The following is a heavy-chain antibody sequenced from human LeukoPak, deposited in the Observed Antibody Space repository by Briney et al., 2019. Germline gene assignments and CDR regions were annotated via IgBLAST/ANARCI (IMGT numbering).Heavy chain of an antibody. CDR2: IYYSGST. Sequence: SETLSLTCTVSGGSVSTYYWSWIRQPPGKGLEWIGYIYYSGSTNYNPSLKSRVTISVDTSKNQFSLKLSSVTAADTAVYYCARLIWFGSASDIWGQGTMVTVSS. D-gene: IGHD3-10*01. J-gene: IGHJ3*02. V-gene: IGHV4-59*08. CDR1: GGSVSTYY. CDR3: ARLIWFGSASDI.